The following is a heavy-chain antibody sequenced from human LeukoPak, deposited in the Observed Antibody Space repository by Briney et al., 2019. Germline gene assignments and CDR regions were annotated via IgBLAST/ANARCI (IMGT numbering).Heavy chain of an antibody. CDR3: AKDQSTIAARGGYFDY. CDR2: ISGSGGST. CDR1: GFTFSSYA. Sequence: GGSLRLSCAASGFTFSSYAMSWVRQAPGKGLEWVSAISGSGGSTYYADSVKGRFTISRDNSKNTLYLQMNSLRAEDTAVYYCAKDQSTIAARGGYFDYWGQGTLVTVSS. V-gene: IGHV3-23*01. J-gene: IGHJ4*02. D-gene: IGHD6-6*01.